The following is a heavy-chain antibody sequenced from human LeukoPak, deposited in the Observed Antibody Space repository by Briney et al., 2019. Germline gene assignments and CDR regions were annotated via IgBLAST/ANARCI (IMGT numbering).Heavy chain of an antibody. V-gene: IGHV1-2*02. J-gene: IGHJ4*02. Sequence: ASVKVSCKASGYTFTGYYMHWVRQAPGQGLEWMGWINPNSGGTNYAQKFQGRVTMTRDTSISTAYMELRSLRSDDTAVYYCARVSGMTTVTYFDYWGQGTLVTVSS. D-gene: IGHD4-17*01. CDR1: GYTFTGYY. CDR2: INPNSGGT. CDR3: ARVSGMTTVTYFDY.